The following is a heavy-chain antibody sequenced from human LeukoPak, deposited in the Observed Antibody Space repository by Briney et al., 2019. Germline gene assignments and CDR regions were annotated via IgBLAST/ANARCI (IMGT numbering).Heavy chain of an antibody. V-gene: IGHV3-74*01. CDR2: IRNDGSST. J-gene: IGHJ4*02. D-gene: IGHD3-10*01. CDR1: GFTFSSYW. Sequence: QSGGSLRLSCAASGFTFSSYWMHWVRQTPGKGLVWVSHIRNDGSSTRYADSVKGRFTISRDNSKNTLFLHMNSLRAEDTAVYSCAKGYYGSGSYGWFDYWGQGTLVTVSS. CDR3: AKGYYGSGSYGWFDY.